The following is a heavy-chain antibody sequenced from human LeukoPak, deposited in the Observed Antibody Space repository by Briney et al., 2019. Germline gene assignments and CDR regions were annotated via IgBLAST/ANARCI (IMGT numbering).Heavy chain of an antibody. V-gene: IGHV4-39*01. D-gene: IGHD3-22*01. CDR2: IYYSGST. CDR3: ARLYYDSSGYYQICYFDY. J-gene: IGHJ4*02. Sequence: PSETLSLTCTVSGGSISSSGYYWGWIRQPPGKGLEGIGSIYYSGSTYYNPSLKSRVTISVATSKNQFSLNLSSVTAADTAVYYCARLYYDSSGYYQICYFDYWGQGTLVTVSS. CDR1: GGSISSSGYY.